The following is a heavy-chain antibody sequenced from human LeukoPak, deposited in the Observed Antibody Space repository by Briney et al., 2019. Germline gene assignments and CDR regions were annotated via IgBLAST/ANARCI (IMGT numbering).Heavy chain of an antibody. J-gene: IGHJ3*02. CDR3: ARDTYYDFWSGQHDAFDI. D-gene: IGHD3-3*01. V-gene: IGHV4-34*01. CDR2: INHSGST. Sequence: SETLSLTCAVYGGSFSGYYWSWLRQPPGKGLEWIGEINHSGSTNYNPSLKSRVTISVETSKNQFSLKLSSVTAADTAVYYCARDTYYDFWSGQHDAFDIWGQGTMVTVSS. CDR1: GGSFSGYY.